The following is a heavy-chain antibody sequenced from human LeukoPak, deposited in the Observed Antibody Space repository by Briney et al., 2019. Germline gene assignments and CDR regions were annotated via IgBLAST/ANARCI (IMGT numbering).Heavy chain of an antibody. Sequence: SETLSLTCTVSGYSISSGYYWGWIRQPPGKGLEWIGSIYYSGSTYYNPSLKSRVTISVDTSKNQFSLKLSSVTAADTAVYYCARTRPYCSGGSCYSGYDAFDIWGQGTMVTVSS. D-gene: IGHD2-15*01. CDR2: IYYSGST. V-gene: IGHV4-38-2*02. CDR1: GYSISSGYY. J-gene: IGHJ3*02. CDR3: ARTRPYCSGGSCYSGYDAFDI.